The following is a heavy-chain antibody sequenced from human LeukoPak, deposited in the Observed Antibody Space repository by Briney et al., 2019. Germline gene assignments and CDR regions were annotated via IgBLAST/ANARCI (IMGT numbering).Heavy chain of an antibody. CDR3: ARGPSGWYCFEY. CDR1: GFTFGNYG. Sequence: GGSLRLSCVASGFTFGNYGMSWVRQVPGKGLEWVSGRNGASTVYADSVKGRFTISRDNAKNSLYLQMNSLRAEDTALYYCARGPSGWYCFEYWGQGALVTVSS. D-gene: IGHD6-19*01. V-gene: IGHV3-20*04. CDR2: RNGAST. J-gene: IGHJ4*02.